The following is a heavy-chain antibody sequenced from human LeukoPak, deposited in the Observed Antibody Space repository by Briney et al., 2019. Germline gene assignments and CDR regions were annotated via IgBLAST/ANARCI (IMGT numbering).Heavy chain of an antibody. CDR3: RGVIVDDAFDM. CDR1: GFTFSGSA. CDR2: IRSKANSYAT. J-gene: IGHJ3*02. V-gene: IGHV3-73*01. D-gene: IGHD2/OR15-2a*01. Sequence: GGSLKLSCAASGFTFSGSAIHWVRQASGKGLEWVGRIRSKANSYATAYAASVKGRFIISRDDSKNTAYLQMNSLKTGDTAVYYCRGVIVDDAFDMWGQGTMVTVSS.